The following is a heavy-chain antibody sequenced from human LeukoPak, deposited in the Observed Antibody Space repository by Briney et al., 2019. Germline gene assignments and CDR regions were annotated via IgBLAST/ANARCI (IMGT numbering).Heavy chain of an antibody. Sequence: PGRSLRLSCAASGFTFSSYAMHWVRQAPGKGLEWVAVISYDGSNKYYADSVKGRFTISRDNSKNTLYLQMGSLRAEDMAVYYCARAASKHRYYDILTGHDGRNAFDIWGQGTMVTVSS. CDR2: ISYDGSNK. CDR3: ARAASKHRYYDILTGHDGRNAFDI. CDR1: GFTFSSYA. V-gene: IGHV3-30*14. D-gene: IGHD3-9*01. J-gene: IGHJ3*02.